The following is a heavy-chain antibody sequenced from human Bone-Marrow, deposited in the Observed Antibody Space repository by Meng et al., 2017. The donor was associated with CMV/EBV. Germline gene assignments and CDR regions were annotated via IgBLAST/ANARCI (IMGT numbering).Heavy chain of an antibody. D-gene: IGHD2-15*01. CDR2: IYPGDSDT. V-gene: IGHV5-51*01. CDR3: ARLISMDEGYCSGDSCYSDWFDP. CDR1: GYSFTSYW. Sequence: KISCKGSGYSFTSYWIGWVRQMPGKGLEWMGIIYPGDSDTTYSPSFQGQVTISADKSISTAYLQWSSLKASDTAVYYCARLISMDEGYCSGDSCYSDWFDPWGQGTLVTVSS. J-gene: IGHJ5*02.